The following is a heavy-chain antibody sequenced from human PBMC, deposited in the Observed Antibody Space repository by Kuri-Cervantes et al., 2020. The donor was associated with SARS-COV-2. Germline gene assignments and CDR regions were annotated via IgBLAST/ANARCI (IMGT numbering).Heavy chain of an antibody. Sequence: ASVKVSCKASGYTFTSYDINWVRQATGQGLEWMGWMNPNSGNTGYAQKFQGRVTMTRNTSISTAYMELSSLRSEDTAVYYCTTGGGYDYGDYFSDYWGQGTLVTVSS. CDR1: GYTFTSYD. CDR2: MNPNSGNT. CDR3: TTGGGYDYGDYFSDY. D-gene: IGHD4-17*01. J-gene: IGHJ4*02. V-gene: IGHV1-8*01.